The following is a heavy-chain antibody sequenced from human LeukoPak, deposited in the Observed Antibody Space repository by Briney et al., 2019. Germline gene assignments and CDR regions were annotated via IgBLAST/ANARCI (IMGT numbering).Heavy chain of an antibody. J-gene: IGHJ4*02. D-gene: IGHD4-23*01. CDR1: GGSISSGGYY. Sequence: SETLSLTCTVSGGSISSGGYYWSWIRQPPGKGLEWIGEINHSGSTNYNPSLKSRVTISVDTSKNQFSLKLSSVTAADTAVYYCARRYGGNQYYFDYWGQGTLVTVSS. V-gene: IGHV4-39*07. CDR3: ARRYGGNQYYFDY. CDR2: INHSGST.